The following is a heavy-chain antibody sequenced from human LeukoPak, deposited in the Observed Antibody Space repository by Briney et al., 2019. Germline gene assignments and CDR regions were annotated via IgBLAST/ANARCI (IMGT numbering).Heavy chain of an antibody. Sequence: SVTVSCKASGGTFSSYAISWVRQAPGQGLEWMGGIIPIFGTANYAQKFQGRVTITADKSTSTAYMELSSLRSEDTAVYYCARDSEGGSYAFDIWGQGTMVTVSS. CDR1: GGTFSSYA. J-gene: IGHJ3*02. D-gene: IGHD2-15*01. V-gene: IGHV1-69*06. CDR2: IIPIFGTA. CDR3: ARDSEGGSYAFDI.